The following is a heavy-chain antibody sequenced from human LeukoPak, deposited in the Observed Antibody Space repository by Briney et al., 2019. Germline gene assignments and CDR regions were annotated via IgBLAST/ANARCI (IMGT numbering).Heavy chain of an antibody. CDR2: IIPIFGTA. V-gene: IGHV1-69*13. D-gene: IGHD3-3*01. CDR3: ARDGPYDFWSGYYSYFDY. CDR1: GGTFSNYA. J-gene: IGHJ4*02. Sequence: SVEVSCKASGGTFSNYAISWVRQAPGQGLEWMGGIIPIFGTANYAQKFQGRVTITADESTSTAYMELSSLRSEDTAVYYCARDGPYDFWSGYYSYFDYWGQGTLVTVSS.